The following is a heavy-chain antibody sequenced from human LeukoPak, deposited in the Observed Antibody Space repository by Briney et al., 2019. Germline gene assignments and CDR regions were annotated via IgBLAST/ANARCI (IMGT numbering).Heavy chain of an antibody. CDR3: ATEIVGYGDVHYFDS. CDR2: FNPEDAET. J-gene: IGHJ4*02. V-gene: IGHV1-24*01. CDR1: GYTLTEIS. Sequence: EPSVKVSCKVSGYTLTEISMHWVRQAPGQGLEWMGGFNPEDAETIYARSFQGRLTVTEDTSTDTAYMELSSLRSEDTAMYYCATEIVGYGDVHYFDSWGQGTLVTVSS. D-gene: IGHD5-12*01.